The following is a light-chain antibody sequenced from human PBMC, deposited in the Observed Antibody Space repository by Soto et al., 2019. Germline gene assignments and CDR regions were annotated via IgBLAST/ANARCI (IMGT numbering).Light chain of an antibody. V-gene: IGLV3-21*04. J-gene: IGLJ1*01. CDR1: NIGSKR. CDR2: YDS. Sequence: SYELTQPPSVSVAPEKTARLTCGGDNIGSKRVHWYRQKPGQAPVLVIYYDSDRPSGIPERFSGSNSGNTGTLTINRVEAGDEADYYCQVWDITTDHYVFGTGTKVTVL. CDR3: QVWDITTDHYV.